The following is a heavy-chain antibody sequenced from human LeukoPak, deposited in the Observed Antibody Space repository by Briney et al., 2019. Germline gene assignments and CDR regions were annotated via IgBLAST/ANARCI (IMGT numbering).Heavy chain of an antibody. CDR3: ARVLPAPVDYYYMDV. CDR1: GFTFSSYA. CDR2: ISSSSSYK. D-gene: IGHD2-2*01. Sequence: GGSLRLSCAASGFTFSSYAMNWVRRAPGKGLEWVSGISSSSSYKYYADLVKGRFTISRDNAKNSLYLQMNSLRAEDTAIYYCARVLPAPVDYYYMDVWGKGTTVTVSS. J-gene: IGHJ6*03. V-gene: IGHV3-21*01.